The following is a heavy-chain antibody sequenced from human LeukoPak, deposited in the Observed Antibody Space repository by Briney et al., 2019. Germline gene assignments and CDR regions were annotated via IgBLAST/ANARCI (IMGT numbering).Heavy chain of an antibody. CDR3: ARAVFSSSWTSSDY. Sequence: GSLRLSCAASGYTFSSYVMHWIRQAPGKGLEWVAVIWYDGSNKYYEDSVKGRFTISRDNSKNTLYLQMNSLRAEDTAVYYCARAVFSSSWTSSDYWGQRTTVTVSS. J-gene: IGHJ4*02. D-gene: IGHD6-13*01. CDR1: GYTFSSYV. CDR2: IWYDGSNK. V-gene: IGHV3-33*01.